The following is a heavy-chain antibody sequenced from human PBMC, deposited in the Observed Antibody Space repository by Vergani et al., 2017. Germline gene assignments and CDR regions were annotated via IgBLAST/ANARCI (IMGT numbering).Heavy chain of an antibody. J-gene: IGHJ3*02. V-gene: IGHV3-11*01. D-gene: IGHD4-11*01. Sequence: QVQLVESGGGLVKPGGSLRLSCAASGFSFSEHYMTWIRQAPGKGLEWVSYISNSGNTIEYADSVKGRFSISRDNAKSSLFLQMDSLRAEDTAVYYCARDHRDYNTYPGTFDIWGQGAMVTVSS. CDR3: ARDHRDYNTYPGTFDI. CDR2: ISNSGNTI. CDR1: GFSFSEHY.